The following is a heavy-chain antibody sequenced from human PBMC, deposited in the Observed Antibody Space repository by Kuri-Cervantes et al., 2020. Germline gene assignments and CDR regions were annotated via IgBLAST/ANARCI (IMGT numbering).Heavy chain of an antibody. Sequence: ASVNVSCKASGYTFTDYYMHWVRLAPGQGLEWMGWINPNSGGADYAQKFQGRVTMTRDTSISTVCMELSRLRSDDTAVYYCANSRSHTTMTTWGQGTLVTVSS. CDR1: GYTFTDYY. CDR3: ANSRSHTTMTT. D-gene: IGHD5-18*01. CDR2: INPNSGGA. J-gene: IGHJ5*02. V-gene: IGHV1-2*02.